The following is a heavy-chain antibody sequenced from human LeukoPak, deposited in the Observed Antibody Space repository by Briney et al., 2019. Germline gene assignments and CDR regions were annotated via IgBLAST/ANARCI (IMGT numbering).Heavy chain of an antibody. D-gene: IGHD4-17*01. CDR1: GGSISSSSYY. CDR2: IYYSGST. J-gene: IGHJ6*02. V-gene: IGHV4-39*01. CDR3: ATFDYGDYGMDV. Sequence: SETLSLTCTVSGGSISSSSYYWGWIRKPPGKGLEWIGSIYYSGSTYYNPSLKSRVTISVDTSKNQFSLKLSSVTAADTAVYYCATFDYGDYGMDVWGQGTTVTVSS.